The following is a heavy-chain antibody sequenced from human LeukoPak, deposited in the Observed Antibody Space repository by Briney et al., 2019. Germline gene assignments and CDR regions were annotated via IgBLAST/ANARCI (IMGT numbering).Heavy chain of an antibody. CDR1: GFTFSLFN. V-gene: IGHV3-21*01. Sequence: GGSLRLSCAASGFTFSLFNMNWVRQAPGGGLEWVSSISSTSSLIWSADSLKGRFTISRDNAKNSLYLQMDSLRAEDTAVYYCARYSSGWNDYWGQGTLATVSS. J-gene: IGHJ4*02. CDR2: ISSTSSLI. CDR3: ARYSSGWNDY. D-gene: IGHD6-19*01.